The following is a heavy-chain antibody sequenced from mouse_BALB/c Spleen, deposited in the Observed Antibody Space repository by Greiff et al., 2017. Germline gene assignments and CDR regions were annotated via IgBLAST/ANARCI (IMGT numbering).Heavy chain of an antibody. CDR1: GFTFSNYW. D-gene: IGHD2-1*01. CDR2: IRLKSNNYAT. V-gene: IGHV6-6*02. CDR3: TYYYGNYGLAY. Sequence: EVQLVESGGGLVQPGGSMKLSCVASGFTFSNYWMNWVRQSPEKGLEWVAEIRLKSNNYATHYAESVKGRFTISRDDSKSSVYLQMNNLRAEDTGIYYCTYYYGNYGLAYWGQGTLVTVSA. J-gene: IGHJ3*01.